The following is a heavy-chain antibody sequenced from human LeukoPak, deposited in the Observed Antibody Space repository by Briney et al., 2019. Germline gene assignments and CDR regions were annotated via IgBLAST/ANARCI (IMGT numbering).Heavy chain of an antibody. D-gene: IGHD2-15*01. CDR1: GFTVSSNY. J-gene: IGHJ6*02. Sequence: GGSLRLSCAASGFTVSSNYMSWVRQAPGKGLEWVSVIYSGGSTYYADSVKGRFTISRDNSKNTLYLQMNSLRAEDTAVYYCARERVVVVAATGMDVWGQGTTVTVSS. V-gene: IGHV3-66*02. CDR3: ARERVVVVAATGMDV. CDR2: IYSGGST.